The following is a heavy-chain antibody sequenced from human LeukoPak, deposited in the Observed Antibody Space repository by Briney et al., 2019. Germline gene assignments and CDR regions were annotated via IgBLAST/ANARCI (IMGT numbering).Heavy chain of an antibody. V-gene: IGHV4-34*01. Sequence: SETLSLTCAVYGGSFSGYYWSWIRQPPGKGLEWIGEINHSGSTNYNPSLKSRVTISVDTSKNQFSLKLTSVTAADTAVYYCARRRTGSNPFDSWGQGTLVTVAS. J-gene: IGHJ4*02. CDR2: INHSGST. D-gene: IGHD2-15*01. CDR1: GGSFSGYY. CDR3: ARRRTGSNPFDS.